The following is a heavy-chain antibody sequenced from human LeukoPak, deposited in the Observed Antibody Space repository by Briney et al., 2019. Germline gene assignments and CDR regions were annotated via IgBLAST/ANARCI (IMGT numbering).Heavy chain of an antibody. Sequence: SETLSLTCTVSGGSISSYYWSWIRQPPGKGLEWIGYIYYSGSTNYNPSLKSRVTMSVDTSKNQFSLKLSSVTAADTAVYYCARPPRGSIAAAGLRYWGQGTLVTVSS. J-gene: IGHJ4*02. CDR1: GGSISSYY. V-gene: IGHV4-59*12. D-gene: IGHD6-13*01. CDR2: IYYSGST. CDR3: ARPPRGSIAAAGLRY.